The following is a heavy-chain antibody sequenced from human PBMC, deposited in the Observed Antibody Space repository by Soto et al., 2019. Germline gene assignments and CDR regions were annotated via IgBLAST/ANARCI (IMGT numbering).Heavy chain of an antibody. D-gene: IGHD4-17*01. CDR1: GGSISSYY. CDR2: IYYSGST. J-gene: IGHJ4*02. CDR3: ARGYQMTTVVY. V-gene: IGHV4-59*01. Sequence: SETLSLTCTVSGGSISSYYWSWIRQPPGKGLEWIGYIYYSGSTNYNPSLKSRVTISVDTSKNQFSLKLSSVTAADTAVYYCARGYQMTTVVYWGQGTLVTVSS.